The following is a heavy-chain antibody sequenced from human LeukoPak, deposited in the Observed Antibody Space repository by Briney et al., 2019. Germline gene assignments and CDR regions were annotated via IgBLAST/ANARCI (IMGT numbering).Heavy chain of an antibody. Sequence: ASVKVSCKASGYTFTSYDINWVRQATGQGLEWMGWMNPNSGNTGYAQKFQGRVTMTRNTSISTAYMELSSLRSEDTAVYYCARTQRTLNYGDYGSDYWGQGTLVTVSS. D-gene: IGHD4-17*01. CDR2: MNPNSGNT. CDR1: GYTFTSYD. J-gene: IGHJ4*02. V-gene: IGHV1-8*01. CDR3: ARTQRTLNYGDYGSDY.